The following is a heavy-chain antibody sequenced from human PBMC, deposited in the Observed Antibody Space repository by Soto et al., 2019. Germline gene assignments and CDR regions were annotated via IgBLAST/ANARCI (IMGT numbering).Heavy chain of an antibody. CDR1: EGTFNSYA. Sequence: ASVKVSCKASEGTFNSYAIAWVRQAPGQGLEWMGGIIPYYNTLNYAQKFQDRVTITADDSTNTVYMELSSLRSDDTAVYFCASGASRWYPYFIDSWAQGTLVTSPQ. CDR3: ASGASRWYPYFIDS. V-gene: IGHV1-69*13. D-gene: IGHD6-13*01. CDR2: IIPYYNTL. J-gene: IGHJ4*02.